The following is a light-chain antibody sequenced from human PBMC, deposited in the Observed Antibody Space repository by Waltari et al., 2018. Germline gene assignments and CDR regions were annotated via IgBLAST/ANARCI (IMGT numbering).Light chain of an antibody. J-gene: IGKJ4*01. CDR3: QQRRDWPLT. CDR1: QSVTNY. V-gene: IGKV3-11*01. CDR2: DTS. Sequence: DIVFTQSPAILSLSPGERAPLSCRASQSVTNYLAWYQQKPGQAPRLLIYDTSNRATGIPARFSGSGFGTDFTLTISSLEPEDFAVYYCQQRRDWPLTFGGGTKVEIK.